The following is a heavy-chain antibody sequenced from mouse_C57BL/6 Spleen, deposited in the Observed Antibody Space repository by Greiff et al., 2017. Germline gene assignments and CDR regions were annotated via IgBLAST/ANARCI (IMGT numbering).Heavy chain of an antibody. D-gene: IGHD2-3*01. J-gene: IGHJ2*01. Sequence: EVQLQESGGGLVQPGGSMKLSCAASGFTFSDAWMDWVRQSPEKGLEWVAEIRNKANNHATYYAESVKGRFTISRDDSKSSVYLQMNSLRAEDTGIYYCTWDPMDGGGYFDYWCQGTTLTVSS. V-gene: IGHV6-6*01. CDR2: IRNKANNHAT. CDR3: TWDPMDGGGYFDY. CDR1: GFTFSDAW.